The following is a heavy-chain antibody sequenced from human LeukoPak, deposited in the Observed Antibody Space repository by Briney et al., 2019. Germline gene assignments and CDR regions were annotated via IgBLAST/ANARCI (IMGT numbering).Heavy chain of an antibody. D-gene: IGHD1-26*01. V-gene: IGHV3-23*01. CDR3: AKWSPDMDAFDI. CDR1: GFTFSGSA. CDR2: ISGSGGST. Sequence: GGSLRLSCAASGFTFSGSAMHWVRQAPGKGLEWVSAISGSGGSTYYADSVKGRFTISRDNSKNTLYLQMNSLRAEDTAVYYCAKWSPDMDAFDIWGQGTMVTVSS. J-gene: IGHJ3*02.